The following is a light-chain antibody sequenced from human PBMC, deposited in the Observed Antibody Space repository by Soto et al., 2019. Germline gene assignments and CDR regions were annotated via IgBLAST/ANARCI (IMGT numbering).Light chain of an antibody. V-gene: IGKV3-11*01. CDR3: QQRTDWLWT. Sequence: EIVLTQSPATLSLSPGERATLSCRVSQSISSYLAWYQQKPGQAPRLLIYDGSNRATGIPARFSGSGYGTDFTLTISSLEPEDVAVYYCQQRTDWLWTFGQGTKVQMK. CDR2: DGS. CDR1: QSISSY. J-gene: IGKJ1*01.